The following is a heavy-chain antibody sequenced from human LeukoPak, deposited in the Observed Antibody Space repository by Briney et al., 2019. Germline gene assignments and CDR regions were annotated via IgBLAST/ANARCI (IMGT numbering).Heavy chain of an antibody. V-gene: IGHV4-30-4*01. CDR2: IYYSGST. Sequence: PSETLSLTCTVSGGSISSGDSYWRWIRQHPGKGLEWIGYIYYSGSTYYNPSLKSRVTISVDTSKTQFSLKLSSVTAADTAVYYCARGGWSLDYWGQGTLVTVSS. CDR3: ARGGWSLDY. CDR1: GGSISSGDSY. J-gene: IGHJ4*02. D-gene: IGHD6-19*01.